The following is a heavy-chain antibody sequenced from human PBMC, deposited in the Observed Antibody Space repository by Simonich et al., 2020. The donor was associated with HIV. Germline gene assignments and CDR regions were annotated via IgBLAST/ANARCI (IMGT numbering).Heavy chain of an antibody. CDR3: ARVGRGAEFDY. CDR1: GYSISSGYY. V-gene: IGHV4-38-2*01. J-gene: IGHJ4*02. Sequence: QVQLQESGPGLVKPSATLSLTCAVSGYSISSGYYWGWIRQPPGKGLGWIGSIEHSGITYYSPSLKSRVTISGDTSKNHFSLKLTSVTAADTAVYYCARVGRGAEFDYWGQGTLVTVSS. CDR2: IEHSGIT. D-gene: IGHD1-26*01.